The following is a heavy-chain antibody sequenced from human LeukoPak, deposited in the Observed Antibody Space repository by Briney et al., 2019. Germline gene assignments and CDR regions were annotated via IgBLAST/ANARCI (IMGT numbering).Heavy chain of an antibody. CDR3: ASTARPPYYDFWSGNNWFDP. D-gene: IGHD3-3*01. J-gene: IGHJ5*02. V-gene: IGHV4-59*01. CDR2: IYYSGST. CDR1: GGSISSYY. Sequence: SETLSLTCTVSGGSISSYYWSWVRQPPGKGLEWIGYIYYSGSTNYNPSLKSRVTISVDTSKNQFSLKLSSVTAADTAVYYCASTARPPYYDFWSGNNWFDPWGQGTLVTVSS.